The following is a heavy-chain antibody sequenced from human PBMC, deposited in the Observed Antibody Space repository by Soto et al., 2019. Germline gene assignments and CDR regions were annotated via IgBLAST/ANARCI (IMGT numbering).Heavy chain of an antibody. D-gene: IGHD4-4*01. CDR2: IYHSGTT. V-gene: IGHV4-38-2*01. Sequence: PSETLSLTCAVSGDSISSGYFWAWIRQPPGKGLEWIGSIYHSGTTYYNPSFNSRVTMSVDTSKNQFSLKLSSVTAADTAVYYCMTTVTRGIDYWGQGTLVTVSS. CDR1: GDSISSGYF. CDR3: MTTVTRGIDY. J-gene: IGHJ4*02.